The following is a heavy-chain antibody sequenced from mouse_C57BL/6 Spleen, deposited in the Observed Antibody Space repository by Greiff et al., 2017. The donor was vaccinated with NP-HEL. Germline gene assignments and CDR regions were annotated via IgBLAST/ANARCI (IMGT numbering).Heavy chain of an antibody. D-gene: IGHD1-1*01. J-gene: IGHJ2*01. CDR3: ARSYYYGSSSILGY. V-gene: IGHV1-55*01. CDR2: IYPGSGST. Sequence: VKLQQPGAELVKPGASVKMSCKASGYTFTSYWITWVKQRPGQGLEWIGDIYPGSGSTNYNEKFKSKATLTVDTSSSTAYMQLSSLTSEDSAVYYCARSYYYGSSSILGYWGQGTTLTVSS. CDR1: GYTFTSYW.